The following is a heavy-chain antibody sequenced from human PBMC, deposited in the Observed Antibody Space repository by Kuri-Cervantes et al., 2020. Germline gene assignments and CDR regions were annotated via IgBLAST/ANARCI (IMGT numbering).Heavy chain of an antibody. CDR3: ARDRIRLAANLHYYYGMDV. CDR2: ISGSRSTI. J-gene: IGHJ6*02. V-gene: IGHV3-11*01. CDR1: GFTFSDYY. Sequence: GESLKISCAASGFTFSDYYMSWIRQAPGKGLEWISYISGSRSTIYYADSVEGRFTISRDNAKNSLYLQMSSLRVEDTAVYYCARDRIRLAANLHYYYGMDVWGQGTTVTVSS. D-gene: IGHD2-15*01.